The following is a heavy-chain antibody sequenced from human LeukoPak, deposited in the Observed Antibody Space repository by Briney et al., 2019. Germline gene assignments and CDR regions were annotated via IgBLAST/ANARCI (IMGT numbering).Heavy chain of an antibody. Sequence: QSGGSLRLSCAASGFTFSSYEMNWVRLAPGKGLEWVSYISSSGSTKYYADSVKGRFTISRDNAKNSLYLQMNSLRAEDTALYYCARDGPRSVSSSSCFDYWGQGTLVTVSS. CDR2: ISSSGSTK. CDR1: GFTFSSYE. J-gene: IGHJ4*02. V-gene: IGHV3-48*03. CDR3: ARDGPRSVSSSSCFDY. D-gene: IGHD6-13*01.